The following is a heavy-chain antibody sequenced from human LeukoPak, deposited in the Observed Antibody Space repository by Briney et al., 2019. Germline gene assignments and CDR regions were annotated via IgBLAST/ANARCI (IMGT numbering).Heavy chain of an antibody. CDR2: IYNSGST. J-gene: IGHJ4*02. CDR1: GGSLSGSN. CDR3: VRAYDY. V-gene: IGHV4-34*01. Sequence: SETLSLTCAVYGGSLSGSNWSGIRRPPGRGLEWIGEIYNSGSTIYNPSLKGRVTISVDTSKNQLSLNLNSVTAADTAVYYCVRAYDYWGQGTLVTVSS.